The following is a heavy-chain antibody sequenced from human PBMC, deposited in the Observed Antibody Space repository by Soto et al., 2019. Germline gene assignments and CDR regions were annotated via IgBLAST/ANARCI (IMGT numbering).Heavy chain of an antibody. Sequence: QVQLVQSGAEMKMPGASVRVSCKASGYTFTNYTLHWVRQAPGQRLQWMGWINGGTGHTRYSQKFQDRVTISRDTSATTVYLDLSSLRSEDTAVYYCARGVGLDYWGQGTLVIVSS. D-gene: IGHD1-26*01. CDR2: INGGTGHT. J-gene: IGHJ4*02. CDR3: ARGVGLDY. V-gene: IGHV1-3*01. CDR1: GYTFTNYT.